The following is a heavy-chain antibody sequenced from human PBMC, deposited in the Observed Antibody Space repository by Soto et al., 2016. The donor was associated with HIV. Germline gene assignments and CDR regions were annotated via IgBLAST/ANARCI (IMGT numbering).Heavy chain of an antibody. CDR2: INSDGSNT. Sequence: EVQLVESGGGLVQPGGSLRLSCAASGFNFSSYWMHWVHQAPGKGLMWVSRINSDGSNTRYADSVKGRFTISRDNAKNTLYLQMNSLRADDTAVYYCARDRSFWSGSLYYWGQGTLVTVSS. J-gene: IGHJ4*02. CDR1: GFNFSSYW. D-gene: IGHD3-3*01. V-gene: IGHV3-74*01. CDR3: ARDRSFWSGSLYY.